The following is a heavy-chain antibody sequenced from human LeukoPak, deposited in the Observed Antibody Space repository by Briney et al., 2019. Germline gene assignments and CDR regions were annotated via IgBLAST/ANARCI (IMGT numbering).Heavy chain of an antibody. V-gene: IGHV3-64*01. CDR2: ISSNGGST. Sequence: PGGSLRLSCAASGFTFSSYAMHWVRQAPGKGLEYVSAISSNGGSTYYANSVKGRFTISRDNSKNTLYLQMGSLRAEDMAVYYCARAVRIAAREDWFDPRGQGTLVTVSS. J-gene: IGHJ5*02. CDR3: ARAVRIAAREDWFDP. CDR1: GFTFSSYA. D-gene: IGHD6-6*01.